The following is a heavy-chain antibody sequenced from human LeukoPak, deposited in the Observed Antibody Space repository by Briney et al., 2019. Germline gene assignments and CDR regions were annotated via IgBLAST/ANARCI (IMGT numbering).Heavy chain of an antibody. CDR3: ARTSSITMVRGVISPTFDY. CDR1: GVSISSYY. J-gene: IGHJ4*02. CDR2: IYYSGST. Sequence: SETLSLTCTVSGVSISSYYWSWLRQPPGKGLEWFGYIYYSGSTNYNPSLKSRVTISVDTSKNQFSLKLSSVTAADTAVYYCARTSSITMVRGVISPTFDYWGQGTLVTVSS. V-gene: IGHV4-59*12. D-gene: IGHD3-10*01.